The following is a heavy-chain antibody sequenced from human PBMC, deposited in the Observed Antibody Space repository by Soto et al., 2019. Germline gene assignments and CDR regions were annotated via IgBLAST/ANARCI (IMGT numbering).Heavy chain of an antibody. J-gene: IGHJ6*02. Sequence: ASVKVSCKASGYTFTSYGISWVRQAPGQGLEWVGWISAYNGNTNYAQKLQGRVTMTTDTSTSTAYMELRSLRSDDTAVYYCARDVIGYCTNGVCPHYYYYGMDVWGQGTTVTVSS. CDR3: ARDVIGYCTNGVCPHYYYYGMDV. V-gene: IGHV1-18*01. D-gene: IGHD2-8*01. CDR1: GYTFTSYG. CDR2: ISAYNGNT.